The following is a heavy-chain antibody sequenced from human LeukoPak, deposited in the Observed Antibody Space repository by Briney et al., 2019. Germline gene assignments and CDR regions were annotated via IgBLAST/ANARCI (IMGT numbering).Heavy chain of an antibody. J-gene: IGHJ4*02. CDR3: ARDSPMATIEGCFDY. CDR1: GFTFSSYW. V-gene: IGHV3-74*01. CDR2: INSDGSST. D-gene: IGHD5-24*01. Sequence: GGSLRHSCAASGFTFSSYWMHWVRQAPGKGLVWVSRINSDGSSTSYADSVKGRFTISRDNAKNTLYLQVNSLRAEDTAVYYCARDSPMATIEGCFDYWGQGTLVTVSS.